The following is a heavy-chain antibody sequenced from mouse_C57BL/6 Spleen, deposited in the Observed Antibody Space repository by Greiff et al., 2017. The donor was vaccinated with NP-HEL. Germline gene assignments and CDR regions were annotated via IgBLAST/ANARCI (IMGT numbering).Heavy chain of an antibody. D-gene: IGHD1-1*01. Sequence: EVKLMESGGGLVKPGGSLKLSCAASGFTFSDYGMHWVRQAPEKGLEWVAYISSGSSTIYYADTVKGRFTISRDNAKNTLFLQMTSLRSEDTAMYYCAKPPYGSSYYFDYWGQGTTLTVSS. J-gene: IGHJ2*01. V-gene: IGHV5-17*01. CDR2: ISSGSSTI. CDR3: AKPPYGSSYYFDY. CDR1: GFTFSDYG.